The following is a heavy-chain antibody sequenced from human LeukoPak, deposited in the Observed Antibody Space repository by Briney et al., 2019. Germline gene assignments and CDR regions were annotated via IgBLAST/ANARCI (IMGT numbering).Heavy chain of an antibody. Sequence: SETLSLTCSVSGYSISSGYYWGWIRQPPGKGLEWIGSIYHSGSTYYNTSLKSRVTISVDTSKNQFSLKLSSVTAADAAVYYCARDGDYDSTLYGWFDPWGQGTLVTVSS. CDR3: ARDGDYDSTLYGWFDP. D-gene: IGHD3-22*01. CDR1: GYSISSGYY. CDR2: IYHSGST. J-gene: IGHJ5*02. V-gene: IGHV4-38-2*02.